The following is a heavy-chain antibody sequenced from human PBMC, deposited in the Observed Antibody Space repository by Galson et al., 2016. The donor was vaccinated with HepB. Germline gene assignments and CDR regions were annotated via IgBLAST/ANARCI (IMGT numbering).Heavy chain of an antibody. D-gene: IGHD3-10*01. J-gene: IGHJ4*02. CDR2: INPNNGDT. Sequence: SVKVSCKASGYTFYAYYMQWVRQAPGQGLEWMGWINPNNGDTKYAQKFQGRVTMTRDTSINTAYMELRRLTSDDTAVYYCARDPGSGAATDYWGQGTLVTVSS. V-gene: IGHV1-2*02. CDR3: ARDPGSGAATDY. CDR1: GYTFYAYY.